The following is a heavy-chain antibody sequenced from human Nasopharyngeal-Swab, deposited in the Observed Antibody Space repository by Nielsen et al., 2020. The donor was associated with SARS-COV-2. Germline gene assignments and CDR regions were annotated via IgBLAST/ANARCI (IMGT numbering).Heavy chain of an antibody. CDR2: ISGSGGST. CDR3: AKDRGYDYVWGSYDY. Sequence: GGSLRLSCAASGFTFSSYAMSWVRQAPGKGLEWVSAISGSGGSTYYADSVKGRFTISSDNSKNTLYLQMNSLRAEDTAVYYCAKDRGYDYVWGSYDYWGQGTLVTVSS. J-gene: IGHJ4*02. D-gene: IGHD3-16*01. CDR1: GFTFSSYA. V-gene: IGHV3-23*01.